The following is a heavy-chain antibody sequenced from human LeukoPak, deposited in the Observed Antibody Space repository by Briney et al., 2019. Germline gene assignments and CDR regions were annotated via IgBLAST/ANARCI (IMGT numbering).Heavy chain of an antibody. J-gene: IGHJ4*02. CDR1: GFTFSSYE. Sequence: PGGSLRLSCAASGFTFSSYEMNWVRQAPGKGLEWVSYISSSGSTIYYADSVKGRFTISRDNAKKSLYLEMNSLRAEDTALYYCARGRSGSGSYPDYWGQGTLVTVSS. D-gene: IGHD3-10*01. CDR3: ARGRSGSGSYPDY. V-gene: IGHV3-48*03. CDR2: ISSSGSTI.